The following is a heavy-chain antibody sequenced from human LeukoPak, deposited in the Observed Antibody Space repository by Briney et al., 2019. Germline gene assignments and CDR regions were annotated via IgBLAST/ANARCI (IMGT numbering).Heavy chain of an antibody. J-gene: IGHJ4*02. CDR1: GGSISSSNW. D-gene: IGHD3-3*01. V-gene: IGHV4-4*02. CDR2: IYHSGST. CDR3: ARVFWSGYSYFDY. Sequence: SETLSLTCAVSGGSISSSNWWSWIRPPPGKGLEWIGSIYHSGSTYYNPSLKSRVTISVDTSKNQFSLKLSSVTAADTAVYYCARVFWSGYSYFDYWGQGTLVTVSS.